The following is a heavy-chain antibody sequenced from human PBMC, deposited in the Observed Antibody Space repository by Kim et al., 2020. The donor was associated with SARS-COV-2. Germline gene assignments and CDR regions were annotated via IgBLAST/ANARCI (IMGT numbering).Heavy chain of an antibody. D-gene: IGHD5-18*01. Sequence: ASVKVSCKASGYTFTSYAMNWVRQAPGQGLEWMGWINTNTGNPTYAQGFTGRFVFSLDTSVSTAYLQISSLKAEDTAVYYCARDSHTAMVWNWFDPWGQGTLVTVSS. CDR1: GYTFTSYA. CDR3: ARDSHTAMVWNWFDP. J-gene: IGHJ5*02. CDR2: INTNTGNP. V-gene: IGHV7-4-1*02.